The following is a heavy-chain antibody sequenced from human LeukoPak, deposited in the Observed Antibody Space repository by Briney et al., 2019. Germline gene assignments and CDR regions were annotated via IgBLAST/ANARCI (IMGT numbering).Heavy chain of an antibody. D-gene: IGHD5-18*01. CDR1: GFTFSSYE. CDR3: AATTTYTAMVIGGY. J-gene: IGHJ4*02. Sequence: GGSLRLSCAASGFTFSSYEMNWVRQAPGKGLEWVSYISSSGSTIYYADSVKGRFTISRDNAKNSLYLQMNSLRAEDTAVYYCAATTTYTAMVIGGYWGQGTLVTVSS. V-gene: IGHV3-48*03. CDR2: ISSSGSTI.